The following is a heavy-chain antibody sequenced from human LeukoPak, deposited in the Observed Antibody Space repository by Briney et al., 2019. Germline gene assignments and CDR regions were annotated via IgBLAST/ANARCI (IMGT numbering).Heavy chain of an antibody. CDR3: ARVSYLYDSSGNPYFDSFDI. V-gene: IGHV1-8*01. CDR2: MNPNSGNT. J-gene: IGHJ3*02. D-gene: IGHD3-22*01. Sequence: ASVKVSCKASGYTFISYDINWVRQANGQGLEWMGWMNPNSGNTGYAQKFQGRVAMIRDTSIGTAYMELSSLRFEDTAVYYCARVSYLYDSSGNPYFDSFDIWGQGTMVTVSS. CDR1: GYTFISYD.